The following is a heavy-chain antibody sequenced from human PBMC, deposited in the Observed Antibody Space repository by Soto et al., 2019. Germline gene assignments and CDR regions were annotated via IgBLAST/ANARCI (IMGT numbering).Heavy chain of an antibody. CDR1: GYSISSGYY. CDR3: ASGLRWSGYDYYYYGMDV. Sequence: SETLSLTCAVSGYSISSGYYWGWIRQPPGKGLEWIGSIYHSGSTYYNPSLKSRVTISVDTSKNQFSLKLSSVTAADTAVYYCASGLRWSGYDYYYYGMDVWGQGTTVTVSS. CDR2: IYHSGST. J-gene: IGHJ6*02. D-gene: IGHD3-3*01. V-gene: IGHV4-38-2*01.